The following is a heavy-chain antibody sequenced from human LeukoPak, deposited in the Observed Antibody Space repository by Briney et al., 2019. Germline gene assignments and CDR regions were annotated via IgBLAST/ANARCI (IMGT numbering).Heavy chain of an antibody. CDR2: IKQDGSDK. CDR1: GFTFSSYW. CDR3: ARQYSRSWYALGYLDY. D-gene: IGHD6-13*01. Sequence: GGSLRLSCAASGFTFSSYWMSWVRQAPGKGLEWVANIKQDGSDKYYVDSVKGRFTISRDNAKNSLYPQMNSLRADDTALYYCARQYSRSWYALGYLDYWGQRTLVTVSS. V-gene: IGHV3-7*01. J-gene: IGHJ4*02.